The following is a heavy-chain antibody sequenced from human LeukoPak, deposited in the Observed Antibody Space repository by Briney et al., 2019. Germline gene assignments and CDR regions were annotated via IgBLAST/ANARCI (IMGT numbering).Heavy chain of an antibody. CDR3: TTDYSSGWYRMDY. J-gene: IGHJ4*02. CDR1: GFTFSNAW. D-gene: IGHD6-19*01. CDR2: IKSKTDGGTT. Sequence: GGSLRLSCAASGFTFSNAWMSWVRQAPGKGVEWVGRIKSKTDGGTTDYAAPVKGRFTIPRDDSKNTLYLQMNSLKTEDTAVYYCTTDYSSGWYRMDYWGQGTLVTVSS. V-gene: IGHV3-15*01.